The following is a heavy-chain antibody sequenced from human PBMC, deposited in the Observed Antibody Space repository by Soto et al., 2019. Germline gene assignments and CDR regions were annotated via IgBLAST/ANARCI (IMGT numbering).Heavy chain of an antibody. CDR1: GFTFSSYA. CDR2: ISYDGSNK. Sequence: GGSLRLSCAASGFTFSSYAMHWVRQAPGKGLEWVAVISYDGSNKYYADSVKGRFTISRDNSKNTLYLQMNSLRAEDTAVYYCARGAITMIVVAHHDYWGQGTLVTVSS. J-gene: IGHJ4*02. D-gene: IGHD3-22*01. CDR3: ARGAITMIVVAHHDY. V-gene: IGHV3-30-3*01.